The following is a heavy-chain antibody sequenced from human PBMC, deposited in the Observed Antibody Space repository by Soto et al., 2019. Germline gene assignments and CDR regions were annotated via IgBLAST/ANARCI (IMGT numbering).Heavy chain of an antibody. Sequence: QVQLVQSGAEVKKPGSSVMVSCKASGGTFSSYAISWVRQAPGQGLEWMGGIIPIFGTANYAQKFQGRVTITADESTSTAYMELSSLRSEDTAVYYCARDRCSGGSCYGDYWGQGTLVTVSS. CDR2: IIPIFGTA. CDR3: ARDRCSGGSCYGDY. V-gene: IGHV1-69*01. CDR1: GGTFSSYA. J-gene: IGHJ4*02. D-gene: IGHD2-15*01.